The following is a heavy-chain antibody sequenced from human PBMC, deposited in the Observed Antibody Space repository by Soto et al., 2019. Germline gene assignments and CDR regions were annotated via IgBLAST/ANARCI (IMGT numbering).Heavy chain of an antibody. J-gene: IGHJ4*02. D-gene: IGHD3-9*01. V-gene: IGHV2-5*01. Sequence: SGPTLVNPTQTLTLTCTFSGFSLTTSGVGVGWIRQPPGKALEWLALVYWNDDKHYIPSLKSRLTITTDTSKNQVVLTMTNMDPVDTAIYYCAQLTPFDFKVYYFDYWGPGILVTVSS. CDR2: VYWNDDK. CDR3: AQLTPFDFKVYYFDY. CDR1: GFSLTTSGVG.